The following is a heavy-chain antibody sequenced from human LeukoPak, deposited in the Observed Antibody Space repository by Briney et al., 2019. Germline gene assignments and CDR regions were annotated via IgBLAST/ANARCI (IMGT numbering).Heavy chain of an antibody. D-gene: IGHD6-19*01. CDR1: GGSISSSSYY. CDR3: ARVQFSSGSLDY. CDR2: IYYTGST. Sequence: SETLSLTCTVSGGSISSSSYYWGWLRQPPGKGLEWIGIIYYTGSTYYNPSLKSRVTISVDKSKNQFSLRLNSVTAADTAVYYCARVQFSSGSLDYWGQGTLVTVSS. V-gene: IGHV4-39*07. J-gene: IGHJ4*02.